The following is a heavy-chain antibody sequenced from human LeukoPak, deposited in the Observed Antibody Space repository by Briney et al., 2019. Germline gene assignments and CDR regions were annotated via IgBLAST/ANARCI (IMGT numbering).Heavy chain of an antibody. J-gene: IGHJ4*02. CDR1: GYTFTSYG. CDR2: ISAYNGNT. CDR3: ASDNVQLVVFFDY. V-gene: IGHV1-18*01. Sequence: ASVTVSFTASGYTFTSYGISWVRQAPGQGLEWMGCISAYNGNTNYAQKLQGRVTMTTDTSTSTAYMELRSLRSDDTAVYYCASDNVQLVVFFDYWGQGTLVTVSS. D-gene: IGHD2-8*02.